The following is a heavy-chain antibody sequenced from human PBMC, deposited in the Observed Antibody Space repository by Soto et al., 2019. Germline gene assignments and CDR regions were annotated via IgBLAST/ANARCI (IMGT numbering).Heavy chain of an antibody. V-gene: IGHV4-34*01. CDR2: INHSGST. CDR1: GGSFSGYY. D-gene: IGHD6-13*01. Sequence: QVQLQQWGAGLLKPSETLSLTCAVYGGSFSGYYWSWIRQPPGKGLEWIGEINHSGSTNYNPSLKSRVTISVDTSKNQFSLKLGSVTAADTAVYYCARSRAAAGTRYFQHWGQGTLVTVSS. CDR3: ARSRAAAGTRYFQH. J-gene: IGHJ1*01.